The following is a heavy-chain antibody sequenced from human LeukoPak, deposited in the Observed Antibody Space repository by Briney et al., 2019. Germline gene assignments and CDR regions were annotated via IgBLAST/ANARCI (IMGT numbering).Heavy chain of an antibody. V-gene: IGHV3-23*01. CDR3: AKGGV. CDR1: GFTFSSYA. J-gene: IGHJ6*02. CDR2: IGNSGDRT. Sequence: GGSLRLSCAASGFTFSSYAMSWVRQAPGKGPEWVSGIGNSGDRTFYADSVKGRFTISRDNSKNTPYLQMNSLRVEDTALYYCAKGGVWGQGIAVTVSS.